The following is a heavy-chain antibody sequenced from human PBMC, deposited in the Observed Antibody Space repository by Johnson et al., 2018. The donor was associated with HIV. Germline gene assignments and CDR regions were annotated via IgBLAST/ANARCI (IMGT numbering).Heavy chain of an antibody. V-gene: IGHV3-20*04. Sequence: VQLVESGGGMVPPGGSLRLSCAASGFTFDDYGMRWVRQTPGKGLEWVAGINWNGGSEGYVDSVKGRFTISRDNAKNSLYLQMNSLRAEDAAVYYCATGCISYSVTGAFDLWGQGTMVTVSS. CDR1: GFTFDDYG. J-gene: IGHJ3*01. CDR3: ATGCISYSVTGAFDL. D-gene: IGHD3-3*02. CDR2: INWNGGSE.